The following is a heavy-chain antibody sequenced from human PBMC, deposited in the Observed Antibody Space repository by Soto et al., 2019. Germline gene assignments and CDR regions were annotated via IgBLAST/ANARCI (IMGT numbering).Heavy chain of an antibody. CDR2: INSDGSST. Sequence: PGGSLRLSCAASGFSLSYYWMHWVRQAPGKGLVWVSRINSDGSSTSYADSVKGRFTISRDNAKNTLYLQLNSLRAEDTAVYYCTRDPGTGYYDSSGYYYDWGRGTLVTVSS. D-gene: IGHD3-22*01. V-gene: IGHV3-74*01. J-gene: IGHJ4*02. CDR1: GFSLSYYW. CDR3: TRDPGTGYYDSSGYYYD.